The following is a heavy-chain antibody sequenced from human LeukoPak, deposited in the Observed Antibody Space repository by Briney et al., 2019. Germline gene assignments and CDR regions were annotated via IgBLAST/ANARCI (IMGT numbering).Heavy chain of an antibody. J-gene: IGHJ4*02. CDR2: ISSDENNK. D-gene: IGHD3-3*01. V-gene: IGHV3-30*03. Sequence: PGRSLRLSCAAPGFTFSSYCMHWVRQAPGKGLEWVAVISSDENNKYYADSVKGRFTISRDNSKNTLYLQLNSLGTEDTAVYYCAGKSPGSFWEGPAHWGQGTLVTVSS. CDR3: AGKSPGSFWEGPAH. CDR1: GFTFSSYC.